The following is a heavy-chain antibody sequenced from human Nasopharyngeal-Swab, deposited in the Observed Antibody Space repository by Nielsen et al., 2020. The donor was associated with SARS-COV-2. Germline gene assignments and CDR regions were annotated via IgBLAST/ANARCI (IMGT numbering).Heavy chain of an antibody. D-gene: IGHD6-13*01. V-gene: IGHV4-39*01. CDR3: ARRGSNSWYFDY. CDR1: GGPISSTSDY. Sequence: SETLSLTCTVSGGPISSTSDYWGSIRQPPGKGLEWLGSIYYSGSTYYNPSLKSRVTISVDPSKNEFSLKLSSVAAADTAVYYCARRGSNSWYFDYWGQGTLVTVSS. CDR2: IYYSGST. J-gene: IGHJ4*02.